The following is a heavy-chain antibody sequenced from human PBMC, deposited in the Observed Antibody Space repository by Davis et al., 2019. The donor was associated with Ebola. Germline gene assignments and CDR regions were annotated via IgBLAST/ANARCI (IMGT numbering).Heavy chain of an antibody. CDR1: GYTFTSYG. CDR3: ARGAYSGRDPKGGFDY. CDR2: IIPMFATA. Sequence: SVKVSCKASGYTFTSYGISWVRQAPGQGLEWMGGIIPMFATASYAQKFQGRVTITADKSTSTAYMEVSSLRSEDTAVYYCARGAYSGRDPKGGFDYWGQGTLVTVSA. J-gene: IGHJ4*02. D-gene: IGHD5-12*01. V-gene: IGHV1-69*06.